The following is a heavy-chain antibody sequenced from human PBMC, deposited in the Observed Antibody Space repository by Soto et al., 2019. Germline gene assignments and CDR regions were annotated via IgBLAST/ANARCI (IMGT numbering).Heavy chain of an antibody. CDR2: MNPGSGDT. CDR1: GYTFTNND. Sequence: GASVKVSCKASGYTFTNNDVTWVRQATGQGLEWMGWMNPGSGDTGYAQKFQGRVTMTRDISIATAYMELSSLRSEDTAVYFCARGRYCLSGDCFPNWFDPWGQGTLVTVSS. CDR3: ARGRYCLSGDCFPNWFDP. J-gene: IGHJ5*02. V-gene: IGHV1-8*01. D-gene: IGHD2-21*02.